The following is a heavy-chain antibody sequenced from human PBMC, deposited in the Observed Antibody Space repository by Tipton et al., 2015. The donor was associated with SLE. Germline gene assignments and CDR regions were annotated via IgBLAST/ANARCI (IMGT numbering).Heavy chain of an antibody. CDR1: GFTFSNFW. V-gene: IGHV3-7*01. D-gene: IGHD2-15*01. J-gene: IGHJ4*02. CDR3: ARLSCRGGGCFSAFDY. CDR2: INQDGSER. Sequence: SLRLSCAASGFTFSNFWMSWVRQAPGKGLEWEANINQDGSERYYVDSVKGRVIISRDNAKTSVYVQLNSLRADDTAIYYCARLSCRGGGCFSAFDYLGQGSLVTVSS.